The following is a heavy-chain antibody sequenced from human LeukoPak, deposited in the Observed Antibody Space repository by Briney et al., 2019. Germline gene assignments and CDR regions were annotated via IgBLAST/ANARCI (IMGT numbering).Heavy chain of an antibody. D-gene: IGHD3-10*01. CDR3: ARDSVDGSGTYYNDSPDY. CDR1: GGTFSSYA. J-gene: IGHJ4*02. Sequence: SVKVSCKASGGTFSSYAISWVRQAPGQGLEWMGGIIPIFGTANYAQKFQGRVTITADESTSTAYMELSSLRSEDTAVYYCARDSVDGSGTYYNDSPDYWGQGTLVTVSS. V-gene: IGHV1-69*13. CDR2: IIPIFGTA.